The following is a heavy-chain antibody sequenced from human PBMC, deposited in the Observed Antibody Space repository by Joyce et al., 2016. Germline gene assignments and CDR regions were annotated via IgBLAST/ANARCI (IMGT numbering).Heavy chain of an antibody. V-gene: IGHV3-7*01. J-gene: IGHJ4*02. CDR1: GFTFNSYW. CDR2: RKQNGGEQ. Sequence: EVHLVESGGGLVQPGGSLRLSCAASGFTFNSYWMAWVRQTTKGGLEGVANRKQNGGEQNYVDSVRGRFTISRDNAKNSLYLQMNSLGAEDTAVYYCVRDKWNSGNYPYYFDYWGQGTLVTVSS. D-gene: IGHD1-26*01. CDR3: VRDKWNSGNYPYYFDY.